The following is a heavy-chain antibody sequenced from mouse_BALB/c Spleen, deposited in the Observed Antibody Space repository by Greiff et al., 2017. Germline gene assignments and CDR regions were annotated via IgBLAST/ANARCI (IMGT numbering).Heavy chain of an antibody. D-gene: IGHD4-1*01. CDR1: GFTFSSYG. J-gene: IGHJ4*01. CDR2: ISSGGSYT. V-gene: IGHV5-6*02. Sequence: EVKLVESGGDLVKPGGSLKLSCAASGFTFSSYGMSWVRQTPDKRLEWVATISSGGSYTYYPDSVKGRFTISRDNAKNTLYLQMSSLKSEDTAMYYCARRANWDAMDYWGQGTSVTVSS. CDR3: ARRANWDAMDY.